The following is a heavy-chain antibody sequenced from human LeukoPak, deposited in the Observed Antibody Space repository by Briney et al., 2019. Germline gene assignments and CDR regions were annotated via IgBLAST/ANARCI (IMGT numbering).Heavy chain of an antibody. CDR2: IKQIGST. D-gene: IGHD3-9*01. CDR1: GGSFSGYY. Sequence: PSETLSLTCAVFGGSFSGYYWSWIRQPPGKGRELIGEIKQIGSTNYNASLKSRVTISVDTSKTQFSLKLSSVTAADTAVYYGAGAFLRYFDWLYRYYFDYWGQGTLVTVSS. CDR3: AGAFLRYFDWLYRYYFDY. J-gene: IGHJ4*02. V-gene: IGHV4-34*01.